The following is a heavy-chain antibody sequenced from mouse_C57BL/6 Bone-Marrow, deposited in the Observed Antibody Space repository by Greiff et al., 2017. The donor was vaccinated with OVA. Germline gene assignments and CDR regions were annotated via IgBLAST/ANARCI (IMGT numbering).Heavy chain of an antibody. Sequence: LVESGAELVKPGASVKISCKASGYAFSSYWMNWVKQRPGKGLEWIGQIYPGDGDTNYNGKFKGKATLTADKSSSTAYMQRSSLTSEDSAVYFCARSEGDWGNGFDYWGQGTTLTVSS. CDR1: GYAFSSYW. CDR3: ARSEGDWGNGFDY. J-gene: IGHJ2*01. V-gene: IGHV1-80*01. CDR2: IYPGDGDT. D-gene: IGHD2-1*01.